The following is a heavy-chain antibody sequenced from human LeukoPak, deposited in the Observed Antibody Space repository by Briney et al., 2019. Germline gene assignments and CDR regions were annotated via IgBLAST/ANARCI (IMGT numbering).Heavy chain of an antibody. V-gene: IGHV3-53*01. CDR2: SYRRDTT. Sequence: GGSLRLSCAASGFSVFSNYMTWVRQAPGKGLEWVAVSYRRDTTFYADAVRGRFIISTDSSRKTVYLQMNSLRVDDTAMYYCARIYGNSTIADAFDIWGQGTMVIVSS. D-gene: IGHD2-21*01. J-gene: IGHJ3*02. CDR3: ARIYGNSTIADAFDI. CDR1: GFSVFSNY.